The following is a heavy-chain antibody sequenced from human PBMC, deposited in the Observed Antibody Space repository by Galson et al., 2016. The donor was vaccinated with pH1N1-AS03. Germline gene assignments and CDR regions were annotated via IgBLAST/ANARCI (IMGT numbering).Heavy chain of an antibody. V-gene: IGHV3-53*01. CDR2: IYSGRST. Sequence: SLRLSCAASGLTVNSNYMSWVRQAPGKGLQWVSTIYSGRSTYYADSVKGRFTISRDNSRNTLYLQMKSLRAEDTAVYFCVRNDYEDVDLQGFYFDYWGQGTLVTVSS. D-gene: IGHD4/OR15-4a*01. J-gene: IGHJ4*02. CDR1: GLTVNSNY. CDR3: VRNDYEDVDLQGFYFDY.